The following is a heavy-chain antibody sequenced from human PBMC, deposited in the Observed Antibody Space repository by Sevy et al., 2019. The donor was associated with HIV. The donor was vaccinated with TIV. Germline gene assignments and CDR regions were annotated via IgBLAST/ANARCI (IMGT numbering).Heavy chain of an antibody. D-gene: IGHD1-26*01. CDR1: GFTFSSFA. CDR2: INGRGGSA. CDR3: ARHTPRIAPSSAAFFDY. V-gene: IGHV3-23*01. J-gene: IGHJ4*02. Sequence: GGSLRLSCAASGFTFSSFAMSWVRHIPGKGLECVSTINGRGGSAYYADSVKGRFTLSRDNSNNTVFLQMNRLRDEDTAVYYCARHTPRIAPSSAAFFDYWGQGTLVTVSS.